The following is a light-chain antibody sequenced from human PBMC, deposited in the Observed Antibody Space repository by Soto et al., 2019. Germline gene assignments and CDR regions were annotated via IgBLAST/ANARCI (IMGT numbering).Light chain of an antibody. Sequence: AIRMTQSPSSFSASTGDRVTITCRASQGISSYLAWYQQKPGKAPKLLIYAASTLQSGVPSRFSGSGSGTDFTLTISCLQSEDFATYYCQQANSFPPTFGQGTRLEIK. CDR2: AAS. CDR1: QGISSY. J-gene: IGKJ5*01. CDR3: QQANSFPPT. V-gene: IGKV1-8*01.